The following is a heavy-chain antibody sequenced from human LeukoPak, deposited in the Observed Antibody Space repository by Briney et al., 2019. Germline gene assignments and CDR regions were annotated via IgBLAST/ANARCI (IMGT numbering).Heavy chain of an antibody. CDR1: AFTFSSYG. CDR3: ARIRDGYNDY. D-gene: IGHD5-24*01. J-gene: IGHJ4*02. CDR2: IWYDGSNK. V-gene: IGHV3-33*01. Sequence: PGRSLRLSCAASAFTFSSYGMHWVRQAPGKGLEWVAVIWYDGSNKYYADSVKGRFTIPRDTSKNTLYLQMNSLRAEDTAVYYCARIRDGYNDYWGQGTLVTVSS.